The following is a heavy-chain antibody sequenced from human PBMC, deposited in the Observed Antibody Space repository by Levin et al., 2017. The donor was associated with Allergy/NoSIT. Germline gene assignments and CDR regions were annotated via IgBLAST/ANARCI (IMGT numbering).Heavy chain of an antibody. V-gene: IGHV2-70*11. CDR3: ARDYCGSEGCHNWFDP. Sequence: ASGPTLVKPTQTLTLTCALSGFSHSSRGERVDWIRQPPGKALEWLARIDWDDDKHYSPSLRTRLTVSKDTSKNQVVLTMTNMAPVDTATYYCARDYCGSEGCHNWFDPWGQGTLVTVSS. J-gene: IGHJ5*02. D-gene: IGHD2-21*01. CDR2: IDWDDDK. CDR1: GFSHSSRGER.